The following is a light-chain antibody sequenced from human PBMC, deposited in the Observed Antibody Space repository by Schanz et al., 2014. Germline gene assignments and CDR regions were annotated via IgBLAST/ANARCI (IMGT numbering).Light chain of an antibody. Sequence: QSALTQPASVSGSPGQSITISCTGSSSDVGGYNFVSWYQHHPGQAPKLLIYDVSKRPSGVYTRFSGSKSGNTASLTISGLQAEDEADYYCSSYGGNLGVFGTGTKLTVL. J-gene: IGLJ1*01. CDR3: SSYGGNLGV. CDR2: DVS. CDR1: SSDVGGYNF. V-gene: IGLV2-23*02.